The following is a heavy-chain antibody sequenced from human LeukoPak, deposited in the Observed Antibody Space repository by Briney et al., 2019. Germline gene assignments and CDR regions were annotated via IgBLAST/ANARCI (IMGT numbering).Heavy chain of an antibody. J-gene: IGHJ4*02. V-gene: IGHV4-4*07. CDR1: GAFISSNY. CDR3: ANGANSGSYFED. D-gene: IGHD1-26*01. Sequence: PSETLSLTCTVSGAFISSNYWSWIRQPAGKGLEWIGRMYTSGNTHYSPSLKSRVTMSVDTSKNQFSLNLTSVTAADTAVYYCANGANSGSYFEDWGQGTLVTVSS. CDR2: MYTSGNT.